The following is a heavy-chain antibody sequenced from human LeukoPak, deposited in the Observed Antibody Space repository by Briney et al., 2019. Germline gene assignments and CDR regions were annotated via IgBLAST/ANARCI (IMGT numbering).Heavy chain of an antibody. Sequence: GGSLRLSCAASGFTFSYYYMSGVRQAPGKGLEWVSYISSSSSTIYYADSVKGRFTISRDNAKNSLYLQMNSLRAEDTAVYYCARGVEGDHTAYWGQGTLVTVSS. CDR3: ARGVEGDHTAY. V-gene: IGHV3-11*04. J-gene: IGHJ4*02. CDR2: ISSSSSTI. D-gene: IGHD2-8*01. CDR1: GFTFSYYY.